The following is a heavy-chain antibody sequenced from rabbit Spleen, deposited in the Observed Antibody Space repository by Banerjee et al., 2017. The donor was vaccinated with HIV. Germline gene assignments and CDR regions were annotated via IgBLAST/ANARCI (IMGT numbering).Heavy chain of an antibody. J-gene: IGHJ3*01. CDR3: ARDYYTGGSYPAYGMDL. V-gene: IGHV1S40*01. D-gene: IGHD8-1*01. Sequence: QSLEESGGDLVKPGASLTLTCTASGVSFSISSYMCWVRQAPGKGLEWIACINAVTGKAVYASWAKGRFTFSKTSSTTVTLQVTSLTVADTATYFCARDYYTGGSYPAYGMDLWGQGTLVTVS. CDR1: GVSFSISSY. CDR2: INAVTGKA.